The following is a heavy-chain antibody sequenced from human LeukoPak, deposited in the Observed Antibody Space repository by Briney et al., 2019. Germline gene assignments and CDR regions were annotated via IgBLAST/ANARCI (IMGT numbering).Heavy chain of an antibody. CDR1: GFTFSSYG. J-gene: IGHJ3*02. D-gene: IGHD2-2*02. CDR3: AKGRYQLLYGNAFDI. CDR2: IRYDGSNK. Sequence: GGSLRLSCAASGFTFSSYGMHWVRQAPGKGLEWVAFIRYDGSNKYYADSVKGRFTISRDNSKNTLYLQMNSLRAEDTAVYYCAKGRYQLLYGNAFDIWGQGTTVTVSS. V-gene: IGHV3-30*02.